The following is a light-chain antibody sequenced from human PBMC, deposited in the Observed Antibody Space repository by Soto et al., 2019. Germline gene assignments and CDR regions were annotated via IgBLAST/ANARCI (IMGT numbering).Light chain of an antibody. J-gene: IGKJ1*01. CDR1: QSVSSN. CDR3: HQYNNWWT. CDR2: GAS. Sequence: EIVMTQSPATLSVSPGERATLSCRASQSVSSNLAWYQQKPGQAPRLLIYGASTRATGIPARFSGTGSGTEFTLTNSSLQSEDFAVYYCHQYNNWWTFGQGTKVEIK. V-gene: IGKV3-15*01.